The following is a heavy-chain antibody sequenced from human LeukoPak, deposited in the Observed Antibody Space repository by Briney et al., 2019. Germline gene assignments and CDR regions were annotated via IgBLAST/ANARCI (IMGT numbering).Heavy chain of an antibody. Sequence: GGSLRLSCAASGVTFSSYAMSWVRQAPGKGLEWVSAISGSGGSTYYADSVKGRFTISRDNSKNTLYLQMNSLRAEDTAVYYCAKGGYGGRRLNYYYGMDVWGQGTTVTVSS. CDR3: AKGGYGGRRLNYYYGMDV. J-gene: IGHJ6*02. D-gene: IGHD5-12*01. CDR2: ISGSGGST. V-gene: IGHV3-23*01. CDR1: GVTFSSYA.